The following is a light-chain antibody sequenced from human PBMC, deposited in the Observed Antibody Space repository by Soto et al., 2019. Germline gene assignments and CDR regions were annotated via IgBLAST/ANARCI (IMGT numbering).Light chain of an antibody. V-gene: IGKV3-15*01. CDR3: QQYSNWPLLS. J-gene: IGKJ4*01. CDR1: QGVGTN. CDR2: GAS. Sequence: EIVMTQSPGTLSVSPGERATLSCRASQGVGTNLAWYQQKPGQTPRVLIYGASTRAIGIPARFSGSGFGTEFTLTISSLQSEDFVVYYCQQYSNWPLLSFGGGTKVEIK.